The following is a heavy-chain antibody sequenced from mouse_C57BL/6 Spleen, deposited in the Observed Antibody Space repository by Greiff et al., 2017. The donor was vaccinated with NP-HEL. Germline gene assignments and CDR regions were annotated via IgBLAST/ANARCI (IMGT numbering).Heavy chain of an antibody. Sequence: VQLQQSGPELVKPGASVKISCKASGYSFTGYYMNWVKQSPEKSLEWIGEINPSTGGTTYNQKFKAKATLTVDKSSSTAYMQLKSLTSEDSAVYYCARGNSNYAMDYWGQGTSVTVSS. V-gene: IGHV1-42*01. D-gene: IGHD2-5*01. CDR1: GYSFTGYY. CDR3: ARGNSNYAMDY. CDR2: INPSTGGT. J-gene: IGHJ4*01.